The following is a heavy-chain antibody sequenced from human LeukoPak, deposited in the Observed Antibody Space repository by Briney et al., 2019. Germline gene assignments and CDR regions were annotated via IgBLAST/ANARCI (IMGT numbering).Heavy chain of an antibody. CDR3: ARDLRGRFWSGYSYYFDY. D-gene: IGHD3-3*01. V-gene: IGHV1-2*06. CDR2: INPNSGGT. Sequence: ASVKVSCKASGYTFTGYYMHWVRQAPGQGLEWMGRINPNSGGTNYAQKFQGRVTMTRDTSISTAYMELRRLRSDDTAVYYCARDLRGRFWSGYSYYFDYWGQGTLVTVSS. CDR1: GYTFTGYY. J-gene: IGHJ4*02.